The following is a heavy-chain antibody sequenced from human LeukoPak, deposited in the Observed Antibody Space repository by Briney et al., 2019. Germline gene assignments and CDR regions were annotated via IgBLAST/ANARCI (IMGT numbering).Heavy chain of an antibody. CDR2: IIPIFGTA. V-gene: IGHV1-69*01. D-gene: IGHD6-19*01. CDR3: ARSIAVACTTWYFDF. CDR1: GGTFSSYA. Sequence: EASVKVSCKASGGTFSSYAISWVRQAPGQGLEWMGGIIPIFGTANYAQKFQGRVTITADESTSTAYMELSSLRSEDTAVYYCARSIAVACTTWYFDFWGRGTLVTVSS. J-gene: IGHJ2*01.